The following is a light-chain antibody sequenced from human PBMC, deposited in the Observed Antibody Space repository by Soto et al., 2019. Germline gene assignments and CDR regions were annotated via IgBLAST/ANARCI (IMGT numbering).Light chain of an antibody. CDR3: QQCYSVPPLS. Sequence: DIQMTQSPSSLSASVGDRVTITCRASQSIREFLNWYQQKPGKAPELLIYAASILHTGVPSGFSGSASGTEFTLTISNLQPEDCATYYCQQCYSVPPLSFGGGTKVEI. V-gene: IGKV1-39*01. CDR2: AAS. J-gene: IGKJ4*01. CDR1: QSIREF.